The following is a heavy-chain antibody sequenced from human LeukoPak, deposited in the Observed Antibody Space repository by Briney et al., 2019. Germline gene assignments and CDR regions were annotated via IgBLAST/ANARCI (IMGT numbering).Heavy chain of an antibody. CDR1: GASISSSTYY. V-gene: IGHV4-39*02. D-gene: IGHD4-17*01. Sequence: SETLSLTCTVSGASISSSTYYWGWIRQPPGKGLEWIGSIYYIGTTYYNPSLKSRVTISVDTSKNQFSLKLSSVTAADTAVYYCAREAGYGAYGYLCQGTLVNDSS. J-gene: IGHJ4*02. CDR3: AREAGYGAYGY. CDR2: IYYIGTT.